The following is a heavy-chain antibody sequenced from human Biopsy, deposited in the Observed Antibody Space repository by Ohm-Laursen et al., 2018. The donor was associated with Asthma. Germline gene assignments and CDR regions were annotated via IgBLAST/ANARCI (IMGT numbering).Heavy chain of an antibody. J-gene: IGHJ4*02. Sequence: ASVKVSCKASGYPFIGYHIHWVRQAPGQGLEWMGIINPSGGSTSYAQKFQGRVTMTRDTSTSTVYTELSSLRSEDTAVYYCARAGALIVGATMGYWGQGTLVTVSS. D-gene: IGHD1-26*01. CDR3: ARAGALIVGATMGY. V-gene: IGHV1-46*01. CDR2: INPSGGST. CDR1: GYPFIGYH.